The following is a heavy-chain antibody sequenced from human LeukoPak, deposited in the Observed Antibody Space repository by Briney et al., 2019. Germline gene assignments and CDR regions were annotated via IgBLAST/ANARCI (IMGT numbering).Heavy chain of an antibody. CDR2: ISSRSEMI. J-gene: IGHJ6*02. Sequence: GGSLRLSCAASGFTFITYDMNWVRQAPGKGLEWVSYISSRSEMIYYADSVRGRFTISRDNAMNSVYLQMNSLRDEDTALYYCVTAFRIRGYYYGLDVWGQGTTVTVSS. CDR1: GFTFITYD. V-gene: IGHV3-48*02. CDR3: VTAFRIRGYYYGLDV. D-gene: IGHD3-10*01.